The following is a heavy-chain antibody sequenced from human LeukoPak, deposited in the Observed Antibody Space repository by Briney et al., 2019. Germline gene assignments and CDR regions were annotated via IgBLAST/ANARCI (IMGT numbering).Heavy chain of an antibody. CDR1: GGTFSSYA. D-gene: IGHD2-15*01. J-gene: IGHJ3*02. CDR2: IIPVFGTA. Sequence: SVKVSCKASGGTFSSYAISWVRQAPGQGLEWMGGIIPVFGTATYAQKFQGRVTITADESTSTAYMELSSLRSEDTAVYYCARDRVVGLGIDNAFDIWGHGTMVTVSS. V-gene: IGHV1-69*13. CDR3: ARDRVVGLGIDNAFDI.